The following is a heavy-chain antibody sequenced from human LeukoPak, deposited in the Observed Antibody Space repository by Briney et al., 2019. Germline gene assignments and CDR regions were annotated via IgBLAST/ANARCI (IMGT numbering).Heavy chain of an antibody. CDR1: GFTFRNYW. D-gene: IGHD2-21*02. J-gene: IGHJ4*02. V-gene: IGHV3-23*01. CDR2: ISGSGGST. CDR3: AKMGTAITYYFDY. Sequence: PGGSLRLSCAASGFTFRNYWMYWVRQAPGKGLEWVSAISGSGGSTYYADSVKGRFIISRDNSKNTLYLQMNSRRAEDTAVYYCAKMGTAITYYFDYWGQGTLVTVSS.